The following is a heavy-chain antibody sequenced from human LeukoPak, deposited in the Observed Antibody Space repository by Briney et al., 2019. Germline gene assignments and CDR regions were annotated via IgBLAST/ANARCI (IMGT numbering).Heavy chain of an antibody. D-gene: IGHD3-22*01. J-gene: IGHJ4*02. V-gene: IGHV3-21*01. CDR3: ARGNYYDSSGYYDLDY. CDR2: ISSSSSYI. Sequence: PGGSLRLSCGASGFTFSSYSMNWVRQAPGKGLEWVSSISSSSSYIYYADSVKGRFTISRDNAKNSLYLQMNSLRAEDTAVYYCARGNYYDSSGYYDLDYWGQGTLVTVSS. CDR1: GFTFSSYS.